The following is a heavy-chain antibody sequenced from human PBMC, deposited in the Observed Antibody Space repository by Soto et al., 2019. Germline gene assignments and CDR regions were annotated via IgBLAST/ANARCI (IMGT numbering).Heavy chain of an antibody. CDR1: GGSIISYY. CDR3: TRGLFSGSSYSGSWYYFDS. J-gene: IGHJ4*02. Sequence: SETLSLTCTVSGGSIISYYWSWIRQPPGKGLEWIGEINHSGSTNYNPSLKSRVTISVDTSKNKFSLELSSVTAADTAVYYCTRGLFSGSSYSGSWYYFDSWGQGTIVTVSS. CDR2: INHSGST. V-gene: IGHV4-34*01. D-gene: IGHD1-26*01.